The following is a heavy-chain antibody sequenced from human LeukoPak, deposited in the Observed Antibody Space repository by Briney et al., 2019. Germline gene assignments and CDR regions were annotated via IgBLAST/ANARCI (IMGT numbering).Heavy chain of an antibody. CDR2: INLDGSEK. CDR3: AKDSSGIVVARAAYYMDV. D-gene: IGHD3-22*01. CDR1: GFIFSTSW. Sequence: GGSLRLSCTASGFIFSTSWMTWVRQAPGKGLEWVANINLDGSEKYYVDSVRGRFTISRDNSKNMLYLQMNSLRAEDSATYFCAKDSSGIVVARAAYYMDVWGKGTTVTISS. J-gene: IGHJ6*03. V-gene: IGHV3-7*03.